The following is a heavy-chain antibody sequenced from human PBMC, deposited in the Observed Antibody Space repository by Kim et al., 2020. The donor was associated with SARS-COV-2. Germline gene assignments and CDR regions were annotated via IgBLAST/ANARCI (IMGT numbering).Heavy chain of an antibody. V-gene: IGHV3-23*01. CDR3: AKDVYSGFDGIAACFQE. D-gene: IGHD5-12*01. Sequence: GGSLRLSCAASGFTFSKFAMTWVRQAPGKGLEWVSCISGSGANTLYADSVRGRFTISRDNSRDTLYLQMNSLRVEDAARYYCAKDVYSGFDGIAACFQEWGQGTLVTVSP. CDR1: GFTFSKFA. CDR2: ISGSGANT. J-gene: IGHJ1*01.